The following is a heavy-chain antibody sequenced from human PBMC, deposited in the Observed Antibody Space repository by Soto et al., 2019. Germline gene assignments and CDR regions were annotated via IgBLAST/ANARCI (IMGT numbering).Heavy chain of an antibody. Sequence: ASVKVSCKASGYTFTSYDINWVRQATGQGLEWMGWMNPNSGNTGYAQKFQGRVTMTRNTSISTAYMELSSLRSEDTAVYYCARGGGSSGYYYYYYGMDVWGQGTTVIVYS. CDR2: MNPNSGNT. CDR3: ARGGGSSGYYYYYYGMDV. CDR1: GYTFTSYD. J-gene: IGHJ6*02. D-gene: IGHD3-22*01. V-gene: IGHV1-8*01.